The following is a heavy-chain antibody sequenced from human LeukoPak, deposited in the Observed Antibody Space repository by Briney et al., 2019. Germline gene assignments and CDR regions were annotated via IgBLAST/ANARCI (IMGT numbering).Heavy chain of an antibody. CDR2: ISSSSSYI. D-gene: IGHD1-26*01. CDR1: GFTISSNY. J-gene: IGHJ6*02. Sequence: GVSLRLSCAASGFTISSNYMSWVRQAPGKGLEWVSSISSSSSYIYYADSVRGRFTISRDNAKNSLYLQMNSLRAEDTAVYYCASALGLGATNQNGMDVWGQGTTVTVSS. V-gene: IGHV3-21*01. CDR3: ASALGLGATNQNGMDV.